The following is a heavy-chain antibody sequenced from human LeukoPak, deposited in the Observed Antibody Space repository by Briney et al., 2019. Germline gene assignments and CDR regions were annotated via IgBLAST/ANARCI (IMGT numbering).Heavy chain of an antibody. Sequence: RPGGSLRLSCAASGFTFSSYGMHWVRQAPGKGLEWVAFIRYDGSNKYYADSVKGRFTISRDNSKNTLYLQMNSLRAEDMAVYYCAKGDTTWELPHDYWGQGTLVTVSS. J-gene: IGHJ4*02. CDR1: GFTFSSYG. CDR3: AKGDTTWELPHDY. CDR2: IRYDGSNK. V-gene: IGHV3-30*02. D-gene: IGHD1-26*01.